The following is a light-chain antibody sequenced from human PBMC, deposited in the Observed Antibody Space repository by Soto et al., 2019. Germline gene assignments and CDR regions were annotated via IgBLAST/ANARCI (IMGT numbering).Light chain of an antibody. V-gene: IGKV3D-20*02. CDR3: QQGSNWPPGLT. J-gene: IGKJ4*02. Sequence: PVERVTLSCRASQSVSSSYLTWYQQKPGQAPRLLIYGASTRATGIPARFSGSGSGTDFTLTISSLEPEDFAVYYCQQGSNWPPGLTFGGGTKVDIK. CDR2: GAS. CDR1: QSVSSSY.